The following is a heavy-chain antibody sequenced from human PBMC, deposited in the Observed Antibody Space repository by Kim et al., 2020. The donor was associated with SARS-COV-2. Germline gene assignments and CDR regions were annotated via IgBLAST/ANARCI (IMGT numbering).Heavy chain of an antibody. CDR3: ARDLIELVGDYEALGD. J-gene: IGHJ4*02. CDR1: GGTFSSYA. Sequence: SVKVSCKASGGTFSSYAISWVRQAPGQGLEWMGGIIPIFGTANYAQKFQGRVTITADESTSTAYMELSSLRSEDTAVYYCARDLIELVGDYEALGDWGQGTLVTVSS. D-gene: IGHD4-17*01. V-gene: IGHV1-69*13. CDR2: IIPIFGTA.